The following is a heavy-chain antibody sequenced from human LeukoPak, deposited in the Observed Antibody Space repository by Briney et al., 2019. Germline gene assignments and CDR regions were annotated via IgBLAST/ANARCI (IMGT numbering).Heavy chain of an antibody. Sequence: GASVKVSCKASGYTFTSYYMHWVRQAPGQGLEWVGWINPNSGGTNYAQKVQGRVTMTRDTSSSTAYLELSRMRSDDTAVYYRAELGGYCCWGQGTLVTVSS. CDR2: INPNSGGT. V-gene: IGHV1-2*02. J-gene: IGHJ1*01. CDR3: AELGGYCC. CDR1: GYTFTSYY. D-gene: IGHD2-21*01.